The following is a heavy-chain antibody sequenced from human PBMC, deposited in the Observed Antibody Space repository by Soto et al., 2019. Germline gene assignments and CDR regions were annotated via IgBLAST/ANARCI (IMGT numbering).Heavy chain of an antibody. Sequence: ASVKVSCKASGYTFTSYGISWVRQAPGQGLEWMGFISAYNGNKNYAKKLQGRVTMTTDTSTSTAYMEMRSLRSDDTAVYYCARDVRSGWTDXWGQGTIVTVCX. D-gene: IGHD6-19*01. CDR1: GYTFTSYG. V-gene: IGHV1-18*01. CDR2: ISAYNGNK. CDR3: ARDVRSGWTDX. J-gene: IGHJ4*02.